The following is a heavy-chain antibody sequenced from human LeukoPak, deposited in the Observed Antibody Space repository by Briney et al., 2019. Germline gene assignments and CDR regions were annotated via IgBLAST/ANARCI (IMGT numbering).Heavy chain of an antibody. D-gene: IGHD3-22*01. V-gene: IGHV1-2*02. CDR1: GYTFTAYY. J-gene: IGHJ4*02. Sequence: GASVKVSCKASGYTFTAYYIHRVRQAPGQGLEWMGWFNPNSGGTNYAQEFQGRVTMTRDTSISTAYMELSRLRSDDTAVYYCAREYYFDNSGYYGVGDYWGQGTLVTVSS. CDR3: AREYYFDNSGYYGVGDY. CDR2: FNPNSGGT.